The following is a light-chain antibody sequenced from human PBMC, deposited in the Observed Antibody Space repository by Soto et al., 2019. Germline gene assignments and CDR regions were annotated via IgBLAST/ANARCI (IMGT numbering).Light chain of an antibody. CDR3: RSYDSSLYV. V-gene: IGLV1-40*01. Sequence: QPVLTQPPSVSGAPGQRVTISCTGSSSNIGAGYDVHWYQQLPGTAPKLLIFGNTNRPSRVPARFSGSRSGTSASLAITGLRAEDEADYYCRSYDSSLYVFGTGTKLTVL. J-gene: IGLJ1*01. CDR1: SSNIGAGYD. CDR2: GNT.